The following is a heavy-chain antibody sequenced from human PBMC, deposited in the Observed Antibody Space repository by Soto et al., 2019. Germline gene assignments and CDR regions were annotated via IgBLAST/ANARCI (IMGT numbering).Heavy chain of an antibody. D-gene: IGHD2-2*01. Sequence: SETLSLTCTVSGGSISRGGYYWTWIRQHPGKGLEWIGYIYYSGSTYYNPSLKSRSSISLDTSKNQFFLKLTSVTAADTAVYYCARSSASSSSSSYDFWGQGTLVTVSS. J-gene: IGHJ4*02. V-gene: IGHV4-31*03. CDR3: ARSSASSSSSSYDF. CDR2: IYYSGST. CDR1: GGSISRGGYY.